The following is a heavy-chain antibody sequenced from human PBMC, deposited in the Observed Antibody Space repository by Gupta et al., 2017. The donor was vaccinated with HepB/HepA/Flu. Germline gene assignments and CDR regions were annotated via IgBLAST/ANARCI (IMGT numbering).Heavy chain of an antibody. CDR2: ITSKTDGVTT. Sequence: EVQLVESGGGLVKPGGSLRLSCAASGFTFSNAWMSWVRQAPGKGLEWVCRITSKTDGVTTVYAAPVKGRFTISRDDSKNTLYLQMNSLKTEDTAVYYCTTDLVYDFWSGYSTIDYWGQGTLVTVSS. CDR1: GFTFSNAW. J-gene: IGHJ4*02. D-gene: IGHD3-3*01. CDR3: TTDLVYDFWSGYSTIDY. V-gene: IGHV3-15*01.